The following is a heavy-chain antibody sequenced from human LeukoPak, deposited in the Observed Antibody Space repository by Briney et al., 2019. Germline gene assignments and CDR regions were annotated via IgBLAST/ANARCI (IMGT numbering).Heavy chain of an antibody. CDR1: GGSFSGYY. V-gene: IGHV4-34*01. CDR2: INHSGRT. D-gene: IGHD6-13*01. J-gene: IGHJ6*02. Sequence: PSETLSLTCAVYGGSFSGYYWSWIRQPPGKGLEWIGEINHSGRTNYNTPLKSRVTISVDTSKNQFSLKLSSVTAADTAVYYCARGGIAAAGPPLSHYYYGMDVWGQGTTVTVSS. CDR3: ARGGIAAAGPPLSHYYYGMDV.